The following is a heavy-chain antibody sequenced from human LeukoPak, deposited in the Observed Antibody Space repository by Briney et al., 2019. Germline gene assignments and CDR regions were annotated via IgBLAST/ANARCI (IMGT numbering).Heavy chain of an antibody. V-gene: IGHV4-30-4*08. CDR2: IYYSGSA. Sequence: SQTLSLTCTVSGGSISSGGYYWSWIRQPPGKGLEWIGYIYYSGSAHYNPSLKSRLTISLDTSKNQFSLKMSSVTAADTAVYYCARAKWFGNSSWGWFDPWGQGTLVTVSS. CDR3: ARAKWFGNSSWGWFDP. J-gene: IGHJ5*02. D-gene: IGHD3-10*01. CDR1: GGSISSGGYY.